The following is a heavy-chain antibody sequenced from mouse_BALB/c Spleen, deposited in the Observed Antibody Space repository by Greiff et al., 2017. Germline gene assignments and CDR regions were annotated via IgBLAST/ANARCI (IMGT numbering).Heavy chain of an antibody. J-gene: IGHJ1*01. CDR3: ARVYYGYDVRYFDV. CDR2: ISSGGST. Sequence: EVMLVESGGGLVKPGGSLKLSCAASGFTFSSYAMSWVRQTPEKRLEWVASISSGGSTYYPDSVKGRFTISRDNARNILYLQMSSLRSEDTAMYYCARVYYGYDVRYFDVWGAGTTVTVSS. D-gene: IGHD2-2*01. CDR1: GFTFSSYA. V-gene: IGHV5-6-5*01.